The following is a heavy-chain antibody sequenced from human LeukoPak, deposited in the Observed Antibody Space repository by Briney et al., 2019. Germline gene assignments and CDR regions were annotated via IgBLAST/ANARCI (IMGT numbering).Heavy chain of an antibody. J-gene: IGHJ6*04. CDR3: ARDRCSSTSCSLGFLDV. V-gene: IGHV3-74*01. Sequence: PGGSLRLSCAASGFTFSTYWIHWVRQAPGKGLVWVSCINIDGSRTTYADSVKGRFTISRDNAKNTLYLQMNSLRAEDTAVYYCARDRCSSTSCSLGFLDVWGKGTTVTVSS. CDR2: INIDGSRT. D-gene: IGHD2-2*01. CDR1: GFTFSTYW.